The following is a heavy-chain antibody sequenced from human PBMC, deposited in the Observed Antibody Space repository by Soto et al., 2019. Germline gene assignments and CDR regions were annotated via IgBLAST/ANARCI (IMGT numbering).Heavy chain of an antibody. J-gene: IGHJ4*02. CDR2: IKSKTDGGTT. CDR1: SVSNAW. Sequence: SVSNAWMNWVRQAPGKGLEWVGRIKSKTDGGTTDYAAPVKGRFTISRDDSKNTLYLQMNSLKTEDTAVYYCTSLNFGYWGQGTLVTVSS. CDR3: TSLNFGY. V-gene: IGHV3-15*07.